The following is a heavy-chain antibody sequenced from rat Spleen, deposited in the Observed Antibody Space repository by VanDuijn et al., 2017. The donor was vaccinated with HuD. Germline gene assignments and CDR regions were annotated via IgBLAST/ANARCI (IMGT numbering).Heavy chain of an antibody. CDR1: GFTFNNYW. Sequence: EVQLVESDGGLVQPGRSLKLSCAASGFTFNNYWMTWIRQAPGKGLEWVASITNTGGSTYYPDSVKGRFTISRDNAKSTLYLQMNSLRSEDTATYYCTRVELQPHYFDYWGQGVMVTVSS. V-gene: IGHV5-31*01. D-gene: IGHD1-8*01. J-gene: IGHJ2*01. CDR3: TRVELQPHYFDY. CDR2: ITNTGGST.